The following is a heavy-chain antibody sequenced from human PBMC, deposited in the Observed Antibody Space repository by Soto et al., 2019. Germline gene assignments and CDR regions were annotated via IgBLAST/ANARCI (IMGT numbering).Heavy chain of an antibody. CDR3: TTLTMLLVHFDY. Sequence: GGSLRLSGADSGFTFTNAWMSWVRQAPGKGLEWVGRIKSKADGGATDYAAPVKGRFTISRDDSKNTLYLQMNSLKTEDTAVYYCTTLTMLLVHFDYWGQGTLVTVTS. J-gene: IGHJ4*02. V-gene: IGHV3-15*07. D-gene: IGHD3-22*01. CDR1: GFTFTNAW. CDR2: IKSKADGGAT.